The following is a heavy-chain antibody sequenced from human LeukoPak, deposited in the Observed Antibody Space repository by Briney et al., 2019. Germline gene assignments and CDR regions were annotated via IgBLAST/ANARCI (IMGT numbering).Heavy chain of an antibody. J-gene: IGHJ4*02. V-gene: IGHV3-48*01. CDR3: ARDYCSGDNCYGYFDY. D-gene: IGHD2-15*01. CDR2: ISSGSRTI. Sequence: GGSLRLSCAASGFSFSGYSMNWVRQAPGRGLEWISYISSGSRTIFYADPVKGRFTISRDNSKNTLYLQMNSLRAEDTAVYYCARDYCSGDNCYGYFDYWGQGTLVTVSS. CDR1: GFSFSGYS.